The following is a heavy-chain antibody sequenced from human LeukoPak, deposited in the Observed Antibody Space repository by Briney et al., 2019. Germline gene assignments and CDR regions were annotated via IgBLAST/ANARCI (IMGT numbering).Heavy chain of an antibody. D-gene: IGHD3-3*01. CDR1: GFTFSSYA. Sequence: GGSLRLSCAASGFTFSSYAMSWVRQAPGKGLEWVSAISGSGGSTYYADSVKGRFTISRDNSKNTLYLQMNSLRAEDTAVYYCAKLVPSDDFWSGYLGWFDPWGQGTLVTVSS. CDR3: AKLVPSDDFWSGYLGWFDP. CDR2: ISGSGGST. V-gene: IGHV3-23*01. J-gene: IGHJ5*02.